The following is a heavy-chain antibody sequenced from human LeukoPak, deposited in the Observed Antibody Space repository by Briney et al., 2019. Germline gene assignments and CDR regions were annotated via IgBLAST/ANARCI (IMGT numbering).Heavy chain of an antibody. CDR1: GDSISRSNYY. Sequence: PSETLSLTCSVSGDSISRSNYYWGWIRQPPGKGLEWIGYIYYSGSTNYNPSLKSRVTISVDTSKNQFSLKLTSVTAADTAVYYCARQILIWFGEFDYWGQGTLVAVSS. V-gene: IGHV4-61*05. D-gene: IGHD3-10*01. CDR2: IYYSGST. J-gene: IGHJ4*02. CDR3: ARQILIWFGEFDY.